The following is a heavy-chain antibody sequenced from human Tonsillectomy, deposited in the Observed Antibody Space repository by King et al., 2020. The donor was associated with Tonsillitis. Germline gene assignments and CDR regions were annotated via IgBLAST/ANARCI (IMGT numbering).Heavy chain of an antibody. CDR3: ARSPVAAYLDY. V-gene: IGHV3-72*01. Sequence: VQLVESGGGLVQTGGSLRLSCAASGFSFSDPYMDWVRQAPGKGLEWGGRSRNKANSYTTEYAASVKGRFTISRDDSKNSLYLQMNSLKTEDTAVYYCARSPVAAYLDYWGQGTLVTVSS. CDR2: SRNKANSYTT. CDR1: GFSFSDPY. D-gene: IGHD6-6*01. J-gene: IGHJ4*02.